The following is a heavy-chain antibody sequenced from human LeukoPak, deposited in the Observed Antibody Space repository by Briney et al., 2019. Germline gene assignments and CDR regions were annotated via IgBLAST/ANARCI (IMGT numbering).Heavy chain of an antibody. Sequence: GGSLRLSCAVSGFTFSSYAVHWVRQAPGKGLEWVAVISFDGSNKYYADSVKGRFTISRDNSKNTLYLQMNSLRADDTAVYYCARVDISGYHLFDYWGQGTLVTVSS. CDR2: ISFDGSNK. V-gene: IGHV3-30*03. D-gene: IGHD3-22*01. CDR3: ARVDISGYHLFDY. CDR1: GFTFSSYA. J-gene: IGHJ4*02.